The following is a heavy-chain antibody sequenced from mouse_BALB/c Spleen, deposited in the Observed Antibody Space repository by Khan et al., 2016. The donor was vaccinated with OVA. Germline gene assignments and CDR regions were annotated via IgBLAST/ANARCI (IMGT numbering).Heavy chain of an antibody. V-gene: IGHV1S130*01. CDR2: IHPNSGNT. D-gene: IGHD2-4*01. CDR1: GYTFTSSW. Sequence: QVQLQQPGSVLVRPGASVKLSCKASGYTFTSSWMHWAKQRPGQGLEWIGEIHPNSGNTNYNEKFKGKATLSVDTSSNTAYVDLSSLTSEDTAVYNGARDGDYDAYYCGIDYWGQGTSVTVSS. CDR3: ARDGDYDAYYCGIDY. J-gene: IGHJ4*01.